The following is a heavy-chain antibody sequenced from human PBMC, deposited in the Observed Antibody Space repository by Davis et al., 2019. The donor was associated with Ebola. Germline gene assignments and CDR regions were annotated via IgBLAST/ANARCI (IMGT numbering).Heavy chain of an antibody. CDR2: IKEDESVK. CDR3: ARDPGSSAFDY. Sequence: PGGSLRFSCAASGFIFSGYWMSWVRQTPERGLELVANIKEDESVKNYLESVKGRFTISRDNAENLVYLQMNSLRDEDTAVYYCARDPGSSAFDYWGQGTLVTVSS. CDR1: GFIFSGYW. J-gene: IGHJ4*02. V-gene: IGHV3-7*03. D-gene: IGHD1-14*01.